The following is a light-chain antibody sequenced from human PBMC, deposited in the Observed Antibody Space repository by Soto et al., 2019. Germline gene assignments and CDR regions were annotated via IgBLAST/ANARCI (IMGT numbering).Light chain of an antibody. CDR1: SSDVGSYNY. CDR3: SAYTSSLTLYV. J-gene: IGLJ1*01. V-gene: IGLV2-14*01. Sequence: QSALTQPASVSGSPGQSITISCTGTSSDVGSYNYVSWYQQHSGKAPKLMIYEVSNRPSGVSNRFSGSKSGNTASLTISGLQDDDEAEYYCSAYTSSLTLYVFGSGTKLTVL. CDR2: EVS.